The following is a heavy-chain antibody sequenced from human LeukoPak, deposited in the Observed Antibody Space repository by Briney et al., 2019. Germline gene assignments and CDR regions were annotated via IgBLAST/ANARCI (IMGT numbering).Heavy chain of an antibody. CDR2: IYHRGST. CDR1: GYSISSGYY. CDR3: AGNRDAYFLNAFDI. Sequence: SETLSLTCTVTGYSISSGYYWGWIRQPPGKGLEWIGSIYHRGSTYYNPSLKSRVTISVDTSKNQFSLKLSSVTAADTAVYYCAGNRDAYFLNAFDIWGQGTMVTVSS. V-gene: IGHV4-38-2*02. J-gene: IGHJ3*02. D-gene: IGHD5-24*01.